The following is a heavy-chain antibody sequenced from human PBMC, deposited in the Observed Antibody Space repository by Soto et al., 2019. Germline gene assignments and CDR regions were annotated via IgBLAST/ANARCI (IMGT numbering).Heavy chain of an antibody. D-gene: IGHD2-15*01. Sequence: GASVKVSCKASGGTFSSYAISWVRQAPGQGLEWMGGIIPIFGTANYAQKFQGRVTITADESTSTAYMELSSLRSEDTAVYYCARDRGEIVVVVAAMGVGLDPWGQGTLVTVSS. CDR1: GGTFSSYA. V-gene: IGHV1-69*13. CDR2: IIPIFGTA. CDR3: ARDRGEIVVVVAAMGVGLDP. J-gene: IGHJ5*02.